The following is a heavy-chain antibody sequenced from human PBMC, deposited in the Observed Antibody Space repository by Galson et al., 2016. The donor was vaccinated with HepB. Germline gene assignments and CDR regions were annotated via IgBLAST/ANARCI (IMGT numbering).Heavy chain of an antibody. CDR2: IIPFFGTT. D-gene: IGHD3-3*01. CDR3: ASHLRFLELFDF. V-gene: IGHV1-69*06. CDR1: GDTFRTYA. J-gene: IGHJ4*02. Sequence: SVKASCKASGDTFRTYAISWLRQAPGQGLEWMGEIIPFFGTTNYAQKFQGRVTITADKSKNTAYMELRSLRSEDSALYYCASHLRFLELFDFWGQGSLVTVSS.